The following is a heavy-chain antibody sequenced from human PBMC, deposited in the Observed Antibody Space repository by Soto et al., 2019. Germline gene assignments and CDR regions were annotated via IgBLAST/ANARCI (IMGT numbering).Heavy chain of an antibody. CDR3: XXXXXXXXXXXXDP. CDR2: ISGSGGRT. V-gene: IGHV3-23*01. J-gene: IGHJ5*02. CDR1: GFTFSSYA. Sequence: EVQLLESGGGLVQPGGSLRLSCAASGFTFSSYAMSWVRQAPGKGLEWVSAISGSGGRTYYADSVKGRFTISRDNSKNTLYLQMNSLRAEXTAXXXXXXXXXXXXXXXXDPWGQGTLVTVSS.